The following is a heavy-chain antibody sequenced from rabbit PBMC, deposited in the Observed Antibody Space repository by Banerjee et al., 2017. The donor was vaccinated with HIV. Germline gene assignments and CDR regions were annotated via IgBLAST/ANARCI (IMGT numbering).Heavy chain of an antibody. Sequence: QSLEESGGDLVKPGASLTLTCTASGIDFSSYYYMCWVRQAPGKGLEWIACIHAGSSGSGYYASWAKGRFTISKTSSATVTLQMTSLTDAYTATYFCARYDGGSGCIKLWGQGTLVTVS. D-gene: IGHD1-1*01. J-gene: IGHJ3*01. CDR1: GIDFSSYYY. CDR3: ARYDGGSGCIKL. CDR2: IHAGSSGSG. V-gene: IGHV1S40*01.